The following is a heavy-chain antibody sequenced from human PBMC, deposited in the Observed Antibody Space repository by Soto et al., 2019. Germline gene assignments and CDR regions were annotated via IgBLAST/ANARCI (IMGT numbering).Heavy chain of an antibody. V-gene: IGHV1-69*01. J-gene: IGHJ6*02. CDR3: ARSQGSSTSLELYYYYYYGMDV. D-gene: IGHD2-2*01. Sequence: QVQLVQSGAEVKKPGSSVKVSCKASGGTFSSYAISWVRQAPGQGLEWMGGIIPISETTNYAQKFQCRVTITADESKSTAYMELSSLRSEDTAVYYCARSQGSSTSLELYYYYYYGMDVWGQGTTVTVSS. CDR1: GGTFSSYA. CDR2: IIPISETT.